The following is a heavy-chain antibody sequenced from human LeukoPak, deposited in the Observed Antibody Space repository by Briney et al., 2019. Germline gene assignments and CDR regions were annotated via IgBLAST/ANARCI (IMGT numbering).Heavy chain of an antibody. D-gene: IGHD4-17*01. J-gene: IGHJ3*02. CDR2: INTDTGNP. CDR3: ARSSDYGDQNDAFDI. Sequence: ASVKVSCKASGYTFTGYYMHWVRQAPGQGLEWRGWINTDTGNPTYAQGFTGRFVFSLDTSVSTAYLQISSLKAEDTAVYYCARSSDYGDQNDAFDIWGQGTMVTVSS. CDR1: GYTFTGYY. V-gene: IGHV7-4-1*02.